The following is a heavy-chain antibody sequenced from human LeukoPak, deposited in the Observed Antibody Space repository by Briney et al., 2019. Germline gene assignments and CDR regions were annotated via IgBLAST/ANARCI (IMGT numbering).Heavy chain of an antibody. D-gene: IGHD2-2*01. J-gene: IGHJ4*02. CDR3: WVPATAGEGDY. Sequence: GGSLRLSCAASGFTFDGYWMHWVRQAPGKGLVWVSRINSDGSTTNYADSVMGRFTISRDNAKNTLYLQMDSLTVEDTAVYYCWVPATAGEGDYWCQGTLVTVSS. V-gene: IGHV3-74*01. CDR1: GFTFDGYW. CDR2: INSDGSTT.